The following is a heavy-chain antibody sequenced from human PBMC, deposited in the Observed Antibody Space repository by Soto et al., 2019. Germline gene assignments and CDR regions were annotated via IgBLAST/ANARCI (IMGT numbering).Heavy chain of an antibody. Sequence: ASVKVSCKASGYTFTNYGISWVRQAPGQGLEWMGWINVYNGNTKYAQKVQGRVTMTTDTSTSTAYMELRSLRSDDTAVYYCARGVGSGSYYNQYKWFHPWGQGTLVTVSS. D-gene: IGHD3-10*01. CDR3: ARGVGSGSYYNQYKWFHP. V-gene: IGHV1-18*01. CDR1: GYTFTNYG. J-gene: IGHJ5*02. CDR2: INVYNGNT.